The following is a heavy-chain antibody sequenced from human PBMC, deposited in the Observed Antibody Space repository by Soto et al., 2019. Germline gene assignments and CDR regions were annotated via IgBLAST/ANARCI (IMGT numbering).Heavy chain of an antibody. V-gene: IGHV4-34*01. Sequence: SETLSLTCAVYGGSFSDYSWSWIRQPPGKWLEWIGEINHSGSTNYNPSLKSRVTISVDTSKNQFSLKLTPVTAADTAVYYCARGNVLPWFGDKYYCDYWGRGXLVTVYS. D-gene: IGHD3-10*01. CDR1: GGSFSDYS. CDR3: ARGNVLPWFGDKYYCDY. J-gene: IGHJ4*02. CDR2: INHSGST.